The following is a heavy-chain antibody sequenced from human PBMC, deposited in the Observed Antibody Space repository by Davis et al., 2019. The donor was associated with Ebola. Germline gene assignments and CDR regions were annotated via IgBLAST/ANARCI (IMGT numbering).Heavy chain of an antibody. CDR2: ISYDGSNK. CDR1: GFTFSSYA. J-gene: IGHJ6*04. D-gene: IGHD3-16*01. V-gene: IGHV3-30-3*01. CDR3: ARPTWGPYYYYGMDV. Sequence: GESLKISCAASGFTFSSYAMHWVRQAPGKGLEWVALISYDGSNKYYADSVKGRFTISRDSSKNTLYLQMNSLRAEDTAVYYCARPTWGPYYYYGMDVWGKGTTVTVSS.